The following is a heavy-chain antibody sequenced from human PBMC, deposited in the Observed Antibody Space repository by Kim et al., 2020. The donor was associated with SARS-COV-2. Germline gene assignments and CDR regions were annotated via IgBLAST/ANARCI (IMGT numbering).Heavy chain of an antibody. D-gene: IGHD3-22*01. J-gene: IGHJ3*02. CDR2: IYTSGST. Sequence: SETLSLTCTVSGGSISSGSYYWSWIRQPAGKGLEWIGRIYTSGSTNYNPSLKSRVTISVDTSKNQFSLKLSSVTAADTAVYYCAREGFTMIARQDAFDIWGQGTMVTVSS. CDR1: GGSISSGSYY. V-gene: IGHV4-61*02. CDR3: AREGFTMIARQDAFDI.